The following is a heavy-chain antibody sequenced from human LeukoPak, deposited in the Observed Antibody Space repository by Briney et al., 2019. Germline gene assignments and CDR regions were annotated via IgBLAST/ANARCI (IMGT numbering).Heavy chain of an antibody. V-gene: IGHV3-53*01. CDR3: ARDRIHYFDY. Sequence: VGSLCLSCAASGFSVSSHYMSLVRQAPGKGLEWVSVIYSGGSTYYADSVKGRFTISRDNSKNTLYLQMNSLRAEDTAVYYCARDRIHYFDYWGQGTLVTVSS. CDR1: GFSVSSHY. D-gene: IGHD5-18*01. CDR2: IYSGGST. J-gene: IGHJ4*02.